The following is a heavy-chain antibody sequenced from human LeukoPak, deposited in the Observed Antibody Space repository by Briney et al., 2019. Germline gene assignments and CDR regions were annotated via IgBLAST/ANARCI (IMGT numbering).Heavy chain of an antibody. CDR3: ARAYGDYGGSYYYMDV. V-gene: IGHV3-74*01. CDR1: GFTFSSYW. J-gene: IGHJ6*03. D-gene: IGHD4-17*01. Sequence: GGSLRLSCAASGFTFSSYWMHWVRQAPGKGLVWVSRIYSDGSSTRYADSVKGRFTISRDNAKNTLYLQMNSLRAEDSAVYYCARAYGDYGGSYYYMDVWGKGTTATVSS. CDR2: IYSDGSST.